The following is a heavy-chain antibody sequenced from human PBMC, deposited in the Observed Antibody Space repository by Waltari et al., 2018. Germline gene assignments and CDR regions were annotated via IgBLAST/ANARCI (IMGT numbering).Heavy chain of an antibody. J-gene: IGHJ4*02. V-gene: IGHV3-9*01. CDR1: GFTFDDYA. D-gene: IGHD1-1*01. CDR2: ISWNSGSI. Sequence: EVQLVESGGGLVQPGRSLRLSCAASGFTFDDYAMHWVRQAPGKGLEWVSGISWNSGSIGYADSGKGRFTISRDNSKNTLYLQMNSLRAEDTAVYYCAKWNLVSEGGFDYWGQGTLVTVSS. CDR3: AKWNLVSEGGFDY.